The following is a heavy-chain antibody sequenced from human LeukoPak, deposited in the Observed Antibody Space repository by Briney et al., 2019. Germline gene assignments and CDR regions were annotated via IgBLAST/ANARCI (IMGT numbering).Heavy chain of an antibody. J-gene: IGHJ4*02. CDR3: ARDSATTVVAPDY. Sequence: GGSLRLSCADPGFTFSEYYMSWIRPAPGKGEEDVSYINSSSSYTNYADSVQGRFTISSDNAKNSLYLQMNSLRDEDTTVYYCARDSATTVVAPDYCGQGTLVTASS. CDR1: GFTFSEYY. D-gene: IGHD4-23*01. V-gene: IGHV3-11*05. CDR2: INSSSSYT.